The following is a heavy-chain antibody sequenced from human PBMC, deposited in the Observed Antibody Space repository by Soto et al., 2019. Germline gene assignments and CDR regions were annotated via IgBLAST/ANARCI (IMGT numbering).Heavy chain of an antibody. D-gene: IGHD3-16*02. J-gene: IGHJ3*02. CDR2: ISAYNGNT. CDR1: GYTFTIYG. Sequence: ASVKVSCKASGYTFTIYGIIWVRQAPGQGLEWMGWISAYNGNTNYAQKLQGRVTMTTDTSTSTAYMELRSLRSDDTAVYYCARDWGYDYIWGSYRSTGPYDAFDIWGQGTMVTVSS. V-gene: IGHV1-18*01. CDR3: ARDWGYDYIWGSYRSTGPYDAFDI.